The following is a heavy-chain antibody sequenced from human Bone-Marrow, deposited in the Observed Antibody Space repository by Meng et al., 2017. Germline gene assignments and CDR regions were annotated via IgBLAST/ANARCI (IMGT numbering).Heavy chain of an antibody. D-gene: IGHD2-8*02. Sequence: GESLKISCRTSGFTLANYGMGWIRQAPGKGLEWVATISNGVENKHYADSVMGRFTVSRDNSKNTVYLQLASLTAEDTAVYYCVRGCCTDIGPIDSWGQGTVVTVSS. J-gene: IGHJ4*02. CDR2: ISNGVENK. V-gene: IGHV3-23*01. CDR3: VRGCCTDIGPIDS. CDR1: GFTLANYG.